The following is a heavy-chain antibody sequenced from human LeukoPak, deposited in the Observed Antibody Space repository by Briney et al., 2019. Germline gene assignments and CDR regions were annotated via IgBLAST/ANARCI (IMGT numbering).Heavy chain of an antibody. CDR1: GYTFTSYG. CDR3: ARDWDCSGGSCYSLAYFDY. J-gene: IGHJ4*02. CDR2: ISAYNGNT. D-gene: IGHD2-15*01. V-gene: IGHV1-18*04. Sequence: ASVKVSCKASGYTFTSYGISWVRQAPGQGLEGMGWISAYNGNTNYAQKLQGRVTMTTDTSTSTAYMELRSLRSDDTAEYYCARDWDCSGGSCYSLAYFDYWGQGTLVTVSS.